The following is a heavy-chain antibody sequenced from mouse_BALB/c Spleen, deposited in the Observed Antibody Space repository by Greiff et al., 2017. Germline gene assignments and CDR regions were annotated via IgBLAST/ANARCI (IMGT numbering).Heavy chain of an antibody. CDR1: GFTFTDYY. CDR3: ARDMGDYEYYAMDY. J-gene: IGHJ4*01. CDR2: IRNKANGYTT. V-gene: IGHV7-3*02. Sequence: EVKLVESGGGLVQPGGSLRLSCATSGFTFTDYYMSWVRQPPGKALEWLGFIRNKANGYTTEYSASVKGRFTISRDNSQSILYLQMNTLRAEDSATYYCARDMGDYEYYAMDYWGQGTSVTVSS. D-gene: IGHD2-4*01.